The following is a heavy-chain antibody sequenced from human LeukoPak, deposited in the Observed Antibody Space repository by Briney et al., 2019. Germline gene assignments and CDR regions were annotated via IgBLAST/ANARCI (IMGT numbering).Heavy chain of an antibody. CDR1: GGSFSSYY. CDR3: ARGHYYDSSGYYYYGMDV. D-gene: IGHD3-22*01. Sequence: SETLSLTCAVYGGSFSSYYWSWIRQPPGKGLEWIGYIYYSGSTNYNPSLKSRVTISVDTSKNQFSLKLSSVTAADTAVYYCARGHYYDSSGYYYYGMDVGGQGTTVTVS. V-gene: IGHV4-59*01. CDR2: IYYSGST. J-gene: IGHJ6*02.